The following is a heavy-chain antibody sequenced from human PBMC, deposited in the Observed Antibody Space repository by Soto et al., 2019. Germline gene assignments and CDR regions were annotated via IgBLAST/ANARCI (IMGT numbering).Heavy chain of an antibody. V-gene: IGHV3-33*01. D-gene: IGHD4-17*01. Sequence: QVQLVESGGGVVQPGRSLRLSCAASGFTFSNYGMHWVRQAPGKGLEWVAVTWYEGSNKYYADSVKGRFTISRDNSKNTLYLQMNSLRAEDTAVYYCARDLADYGDYVQYYFAYWGQGTLVTVSS. CDR3: ARDLADYGDYVQYYFAY. CDR2: TWYEGSNK. J-gene: IGHJ4*02. CDR1: GFTFSNYG.